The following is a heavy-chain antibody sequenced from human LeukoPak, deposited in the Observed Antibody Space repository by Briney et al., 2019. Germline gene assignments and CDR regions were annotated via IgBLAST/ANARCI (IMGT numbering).Heavy chain of an antibody. V-gene: IGHV3-30*04. CDR3: ATMVAGDIVVVVTQFDY. J-gene: IGHJ4*02. Sequence: KAGRSLRPSCAASGFTFSSYAMHWVRQAPGKGLEWVAVISYDGSNKYYADSVKGRFTISRDNAKNSLYLQMNSLRAEDTAVYYCATMVAGDIVVVVTQFDYWGQGTLVTVSS. D-gene: IGHD2-15*01. CDR2: ISYDGSNK. CDR1: GFTFSSYA.